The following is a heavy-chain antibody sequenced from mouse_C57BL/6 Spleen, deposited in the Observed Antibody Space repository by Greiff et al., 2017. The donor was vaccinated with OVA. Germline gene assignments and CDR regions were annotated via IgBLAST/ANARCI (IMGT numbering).Heavy chain of an antibody. J-gene: IGHJ4*01. CDR2: IDPSDSYT. CDR3: ARSGGKGDYAMGY. V-gene: IGHV1-69*01. CDR1: GYTFTSYW. Sequence: QVQLQQPGAELVMPGASVKLSCKASGYTFTSYWMHWVKQRPGQGLEWIGEIDPSDSYTNYNQKFKGKSTLTVDKSSSTAYMQLSSLTSEDSAVYYGARSGGKGDYAMGYWGQGASVTVSS. D-gene: IGHD1-3*01.